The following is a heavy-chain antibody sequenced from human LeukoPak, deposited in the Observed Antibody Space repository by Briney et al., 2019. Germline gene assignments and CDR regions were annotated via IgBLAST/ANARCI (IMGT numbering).Heavy chain of an antibody. CDR3: ARVPHSSSWYGVWFDP. J-gene: IGHJ5*02. Sequence: SETLSLTCTVSGGSISSYYWSWIRQPPGKGLEWIGYIYYSGSTDYNPSLKSRVTISVDTSKNQFSLKLSSVTAADTAVYYCARVPHSSSWYGVWFDPWGQGTLVTVSS. D-gene: IGHD6-13*01. CDR2: IYYSGST. CDR1: GGSISSYY. V-gene: IGHV4-59*01.